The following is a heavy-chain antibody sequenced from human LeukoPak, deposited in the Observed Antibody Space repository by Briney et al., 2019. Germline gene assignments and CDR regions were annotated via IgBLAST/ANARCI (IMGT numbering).Heavy chain of an antibody. V-gene: IGHV3-11*01. CDR1: GFTFRSYA. CDR3: ARRRDFIDY. J-gene: IGHJ4*02. Sequence: PGGSLRLSCAASGFTFRSYAMSWLRQAPGKGLEWVSYSSSSGSTMYYADSVKGRFAISRDNAKNSLYLQMNSLRAEDTAVYYCARRRDFIDYWGQGTLVTVSS. D-gene: IGHD3/OR15-3a*01. CDR2: SSSSGSTM.